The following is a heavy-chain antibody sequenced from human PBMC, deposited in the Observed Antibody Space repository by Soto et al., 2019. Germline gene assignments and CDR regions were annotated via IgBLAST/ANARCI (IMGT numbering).Heavy chain of an antibody. CDR3: ARDQYCSSTSCQYYFDY. D-gene: IGHD2-2*01. Sequence: SPTLSLTCAISGDSVSSNSAAWNWIRQSPSRGLEWLGRTYYRSKWYNDYAVSVKSRITINPDTSKNQFSLQLNSVTPEDTAVYYCARDQYCSSTSCQYYFDYWGQGTLVTVSS. V-gene: IGHV6-1*01. J-gene: IGHJ4*02. CDR2: TYYRSKWYN. CDR1: GDSVSSNSAA.